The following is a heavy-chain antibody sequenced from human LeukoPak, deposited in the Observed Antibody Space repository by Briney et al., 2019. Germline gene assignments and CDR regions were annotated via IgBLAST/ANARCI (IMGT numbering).Heavy chain of an antibody. Sequence: PGGSLRLSCAASGFTFSSYAMSWVRQAPGKGLEWVSAISGSGGSTYYADSVKGRFTISRDNSKNTLYLQMNSLRAEDTAVYYCAKQSCSGGSYYSISDYWGQGTLVTVSS. D-gene: IGHD2-15*01. CDR1: GFTFSSYA. CDR2: ISGSGGST. V-gene: IGHV3-23*01. CDR3: AKQSCSGGSYYSISDY. J-gene: IGHJ4*02.